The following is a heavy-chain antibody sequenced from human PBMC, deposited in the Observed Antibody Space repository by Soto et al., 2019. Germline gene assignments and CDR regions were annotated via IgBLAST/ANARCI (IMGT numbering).Heavy chain of an antibody. Sequence: QVQLQESGPGLVKPSETLSLTCTVSGGSISSYYWSWIRQPPGKGLEWIGYIYYSGSTNYNPSLKSRVTISVDTSKNQFSLKLSSVTAADTAVYYCARVEPDILTGYYKMGWFDPWGQGTLVTVSS. D-gene: IGHD3-9*01. J-gene: IGHJ5*02. CDR2: IYYSGST. V-gene: IGHV4-59*01. CDR1: GGSISSYY. CDR3: ARVEPDILTGYYKMGWFDP.